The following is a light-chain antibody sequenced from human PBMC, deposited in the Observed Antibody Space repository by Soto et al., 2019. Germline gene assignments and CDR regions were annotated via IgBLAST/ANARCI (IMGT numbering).Light chain of an antibody. CDR1: TSNIGSNY. CDR2: SND. CDR3: SAWDDRLYGVL. J-gene: IGLJ2*01. Sequence: QPVLTQSPSASGTPGQRVTISCSGGTSNIGSNYVYWYQQLPGTAPKLLMYSNDQRPSGVPDRFSGSKSGTSASLAISGLRSEDEAHYYCSAWDDRLYGVLFGGGTKLTVL. V-gene: IGLV1-47*02.